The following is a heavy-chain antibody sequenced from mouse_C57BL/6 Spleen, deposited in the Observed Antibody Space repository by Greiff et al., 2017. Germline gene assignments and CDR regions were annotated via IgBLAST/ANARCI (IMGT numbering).Heavy chain of an antibody. Sequence: EVMLVESGGGLVKPGGSVKLSCAASGFTFSDYGMHWVRQAPEKGLEWVAYISRGSSTIYYADTVKGRYTISRDNATNTLFLQMTSLRSEDTAMYYCARGPSYRWYFDVWGTGTTVTVSS. CDR1: GFTFSDYG. J-gene: IGHJ1*03. V-gene: IGHV5-17*01. CDR2: ISRGSSTI. D-gene: IGHD1-1*01. CDR3: ARGPSYRWYFDV.